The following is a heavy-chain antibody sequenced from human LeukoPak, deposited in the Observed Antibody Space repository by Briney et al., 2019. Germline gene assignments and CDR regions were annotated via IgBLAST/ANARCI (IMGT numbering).Heavy chain of an antibody. V-gene: IGHV3-23*01. CDR2: ISGGGEHT. J-gene: IGHJ4*02. CDR1: GFTFSSYA. Sequence: GGSLRLSCAASGFTFSSYAMSWVRQAPGKGLEWVADISGGGEHTFYADSVKGRFTISRDNSKDTLHLQMSILRPEDTALYYCASGPYSSSYFASWGQGTMVTVSS. D-gene: IGHD6-13*01. CDR3: ASGPYSSSYFAS.